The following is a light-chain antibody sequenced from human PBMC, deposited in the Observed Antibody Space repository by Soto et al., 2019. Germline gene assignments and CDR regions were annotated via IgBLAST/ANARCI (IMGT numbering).Light chain of an antibody. CDR1: QSVSSN. Sequence: EIVMTQSPDTLSVSPGERATLSCRASQSVSSNLAWYQQKPGQVPRLLIYGASTRATGIPARFSGSGSGTEFTLTISSLQSEDFAVYYCQHYNNLWAFGQGPRVEI. J-gene: IGKJ1*01. CDR3: QHYNNLWA. CDR2: GAS. V-gene: IGKV3-15*01.